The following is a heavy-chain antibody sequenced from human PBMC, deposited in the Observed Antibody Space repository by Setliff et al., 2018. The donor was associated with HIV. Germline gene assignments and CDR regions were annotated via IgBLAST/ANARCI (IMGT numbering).Heavy chain of an antibody. Sequence: ASVKVSCKTSGYTFTDYYMHWVQQAPGKGLEWMGHVDPENGESIYAEKFQGRVTIRADRSVDTVYMEVSSLIYEDTAVYYCATDHGGDYGNAFDIWGQGTMVTVSS. CDR3: ATDHGGDYGNAFDI. D-gene: IGHD4-17*01. J-gene: IGHJ3*02. CDR1: GYTFTDYY. V-gene: IGHV1-69-2*01. CDR2: VDPENGES.